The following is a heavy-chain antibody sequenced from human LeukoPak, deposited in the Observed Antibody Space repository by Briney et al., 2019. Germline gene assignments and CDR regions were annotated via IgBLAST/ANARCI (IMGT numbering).Heavy chain of an antibody. J-gene: IGHJ5*02. D-gene: IGHD1-1*01. V-gene: IGHV4-39*07. CDR3: ARELERRYHWFDP. CDR1: GGSISSTSYY. Sequence: KPSETLSLTCTVSGGSISSTSYYWGWLRQPPGKGLEWIGSIYYSGSTYYNPSLKSRVTISVDTSKNQFSLKLSSVTAADTAVYYCARELERRYHWFDPWGQGTLVTVSS. CDR2: IYYSGST.